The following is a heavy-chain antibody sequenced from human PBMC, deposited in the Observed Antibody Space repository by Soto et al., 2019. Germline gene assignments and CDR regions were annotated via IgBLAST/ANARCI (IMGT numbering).Heavy chain of an antibody. Sequence: SLSCNVSGPFIPRSYRCSILQRPGKGLVWVAYIHHRGTTNYNPSLQSRVTTSVDTSKNQVSLKMSSVTAADTATYFCARTAYRLALLTVLCYFDEWGQGTMVTVSS. CDR2: IHHRGTT. V-gene: IGHV4-59*01. D-gene: IGHD2-21*01. J-gene: IGHJ4*02. CDR3: ARTAYRLALLTVLCYFDE. CDR1: GPFIPRSY.